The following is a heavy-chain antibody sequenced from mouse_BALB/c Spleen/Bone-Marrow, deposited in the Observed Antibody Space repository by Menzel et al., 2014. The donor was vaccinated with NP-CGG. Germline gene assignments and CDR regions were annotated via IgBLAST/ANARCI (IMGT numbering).Heavy chain of an antibody. CDR3: TRNYGSRFVRHFDY. CDR1: DYSFTAYY. J-gene: IGHJ2*01. Sequence: LVKTGSVKISCEASDYSFTAYYMHWVKQSHGKSLEWIGYISCYNGATTYNQKFKGKATFTVDTSSSTAYMQFNSLTSEDSAVYYCTRNYGSRFVRHFDYWGQGTTLTVSS. CDR2: ISCYNGAT. D-gene: IGHD1-1*01. V-gene: IGHV1S34*01.